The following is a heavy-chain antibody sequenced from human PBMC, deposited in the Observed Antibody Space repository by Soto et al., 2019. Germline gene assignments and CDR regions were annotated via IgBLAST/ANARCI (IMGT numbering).Heavy chain of an antibody. J-gene: IGHJ4*02. CDR3: VFGSLNQYYVDH. Sequence: GGSLRLSCTTSGFTFTSYNMHWVRQAPGKGLEWVATFWYDASGQKYADSVKGRFTISRDPSRGTLYLLMNSLTADDTALYYCVFGSLNQYYVDHWGQEIVVTVS. CDR2: FWYDASGQ. V-gene: IGHV3-33*08. CDR1: GFTFTSYN. D-gene: IGHD3-10*02.